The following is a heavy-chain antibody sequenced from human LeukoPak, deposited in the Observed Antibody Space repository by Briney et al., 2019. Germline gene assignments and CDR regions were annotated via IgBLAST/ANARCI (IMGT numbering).Heavy chain of an antibody. CDR3: ATDVSSQYDGFDI. V-gene: IGHV1-24*01. Sequence: ASVKVSCKVSGYTLIELSMHWVRQAPGKRLEWMGGFDPEDGETIYAQKFQGRVTMTENTSTDTAYMELSSLRSEDTAVYYCATDVSSQYDGFDIWGQGTMVTVSS. D-gene: IGHD6-13*01. CDR2: FDPEDGET. J-gene: IGHJ3*02. CDR1: GYTLIELS.